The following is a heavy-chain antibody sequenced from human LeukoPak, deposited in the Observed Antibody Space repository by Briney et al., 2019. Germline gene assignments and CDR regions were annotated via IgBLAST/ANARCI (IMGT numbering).Heavy chain of an antibody. V-gene: IGHV3-30-3*01. CDR3: ARDGPYYYDSSGYYSFYFDY. J-gene: IGHJ4*02. Sequence: GGPLRLSCAASGFTFSSYAMSWVRQAPGKGLEWVAVISYDGSNKYYADSVKGRFTISRDNSKNTLYLQMNSLRAEDTAVYYCARDGPYYYDSSGYYSFYFDYWGQGTLVTVSS. CDR2: ISYDGSNK. D-gene: IGHD3-22*01. CDR1: GFTFSSYA.